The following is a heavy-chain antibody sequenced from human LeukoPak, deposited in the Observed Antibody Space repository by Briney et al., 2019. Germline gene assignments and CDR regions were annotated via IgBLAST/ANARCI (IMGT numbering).Heavy chain of an antibody. CDR3: ARDTGPSGTAFDS. J-gene: IGHJ4*02. D-gene: IGHD2-2*01. CDR2: IYYSVTT. V-gene: IGHV4-39*07. CDR1: GGSIISTSSY. Sequence: SEALSLTCTVSGGSIISTSSYWVWIRQHPGKGLEWIGTIYYSVTTYYNPSLKSRVTISVDTSKNHFSLNLSSLTAADTAVYYCARDTGPSGTAFDSWGPGTLVTVSS.